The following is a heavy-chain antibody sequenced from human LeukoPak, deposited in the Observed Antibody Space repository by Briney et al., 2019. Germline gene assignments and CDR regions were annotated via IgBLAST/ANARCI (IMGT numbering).Heavy chain of an antibody. D-gene: IGHD6-13*01. V-gene: IGHV1-2*04. CDR3: ARSRIYPPKPYSSSWYYFDY. Sequence: VASVKVSCKASGYTFTGYYMRWVRQAPGQGLEWMGWINPNSGGTNYAQKFQGWVTMTRDTSISTAYMELSRLRSDDTAVYYCARSRIYPPKPYSSSWYYFDYWGQGTLVTVSS. CDR2: INPNSGGT. J-gene: IGHJ4*02. CDR1: GYTFTGYY.